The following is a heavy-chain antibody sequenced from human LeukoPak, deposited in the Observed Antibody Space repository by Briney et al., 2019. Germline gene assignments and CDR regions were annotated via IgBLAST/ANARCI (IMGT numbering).Heavy chain of an antibody. D-gene: IGHD3-22*01. CDR1: GGSISSGGYS. J-gene: IGHJ4*02. CDR3: ARLCLYYYDSSGETAEYYFDY. V-gene: IGHV4-30-2*01. CDR2: IYHSGST. Sequence: PSETLSLTCAVSGGSISSGGYSWSWIRQPPGKGLEWIGHIYHSGSTYYNPSLKSRVTISVDRSKNQFSLKLSSVTAADTAVYYCARLCLYYYDSSGETAEYYFDYWGQGTLVTVSS.